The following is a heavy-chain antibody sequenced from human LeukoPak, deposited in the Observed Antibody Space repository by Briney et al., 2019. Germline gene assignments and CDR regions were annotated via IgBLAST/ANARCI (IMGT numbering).Heavy chain of an antibody. Sequence: GGSLRLSCAASGFTFNSYSMHWVRQAPGKGLEWVTAISDDETYKFYADSVKGRFTISRDNSKNTLYLQMNSLRAEDTAVYYCAKERGDVVVPAASYFDYWGQGTLVTVSS. V-gene: IGHV3-30-3*01. J-gene: IGHJ4*02. D-gene: IGHD2-2*01. CDR3: AKERGDVVVPAASYFDY. CDR2: ISDDETYK. CDR1: GFTFNSYS.